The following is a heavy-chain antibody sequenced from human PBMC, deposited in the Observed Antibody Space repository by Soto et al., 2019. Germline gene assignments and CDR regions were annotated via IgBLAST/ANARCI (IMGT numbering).Heavy chain of an antibody. CDR1: GFTFRNYW. Sequence: EVQLVESGGGLVQPGGSLRLSCAASGFTFRNYWMHWVRQAPGKGLVWVSRVNSDGDTTYYADSVKGRFTISRDNAKTTLHLQMNSLGAEDTAVYYCASNYAYAEGYYFYGIDVWGQGTTGTVSS. D-gene: IGHD3-16*01. CDR2: VNSDGDTT. V-gene: IGHV3-74*01. CDR3: ASNYAYAEGYYFYGIDV. J-gene: IGHJ6*02.